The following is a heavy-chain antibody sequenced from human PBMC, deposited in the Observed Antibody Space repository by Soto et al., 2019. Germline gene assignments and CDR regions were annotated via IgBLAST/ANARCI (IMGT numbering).Heavy chain of an antibody. CDR1: GFSFSDYA. J-gene: IGHJ4*02. CDR3: AKVVRPSTTTTQPFNY. Sequence: EVQLLESGGDLVQPGGSLRLSCAASGFSFSDYAMTWVRHAPGRGLQWASGISRSGEFTYYADSVEGRFTISRDDSQNTLYLQMRSLRAEDTAVYYCAKVVRPSTTTTQPFNYWGQGTLVTVSS. D-gene: IGHD4-17*01. CDR2: ISRSGEFT. V-gene: IGHV3-23*01.